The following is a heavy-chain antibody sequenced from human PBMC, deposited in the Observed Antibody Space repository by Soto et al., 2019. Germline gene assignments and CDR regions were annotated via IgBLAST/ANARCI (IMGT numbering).Heavy chain of an antibody. Sequence: GGSLSLSCAASGFNFSSYAMSWVRQAPGKGLEWVSAISGSGGSTYYADSVKGRFTISRDNSKNTLYLQMNSLRAEDTAVYYCAKAGQWLVLYYFDYWGQGTLVTVSS. V-gene: IGHV3-23*01. J-gene: IGHJ4*02. CDR1: GFNFSSYA. CDR2: ISGSGGST. CDR3: AKAGQWLVLYYFDY. D-gene: IGHD6-19*01.